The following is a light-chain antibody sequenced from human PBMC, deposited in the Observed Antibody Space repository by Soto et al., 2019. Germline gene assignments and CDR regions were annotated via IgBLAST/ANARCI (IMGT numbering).Light chain of an antibody. Sequence: QSALTQPPSASGSPGQSVTISCTGTSSDVGYYNYVSWYQQHPGKAPKLMIYEVTKRPLGVPDRFSGSKSGNTASLTVSGLQAEHEGDYYCSSYASSTFVIFGGGTKLTVL. CDR1: SSDVGYYNY. V-gene: IGLV2-8*01. CDR2: EVT. J-gene: IGLJ2*01. CDR3: SSYASSTFVI.